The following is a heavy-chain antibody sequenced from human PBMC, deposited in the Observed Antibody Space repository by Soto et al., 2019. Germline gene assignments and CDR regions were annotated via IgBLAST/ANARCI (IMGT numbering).Heavy chain of an antibody. J-gene: IGHJ5*02. CDR2: ISYDGSNK. CDR1: GFTFSSYA. V-gene: IGHV3-30-3*01. D-gene: IGHD3-22*01. Sequence: LRLSCAASGFTFSSYAMHWVRQAPGKGLEWVAVISYDGSNKYYADSVKGRFTISRDNSKNTLYLQMNSLRAEDTAVYYCARAPVVVITPFDPWGQGTLVTVSS. CDR3: ARAPVVVITPFDP.